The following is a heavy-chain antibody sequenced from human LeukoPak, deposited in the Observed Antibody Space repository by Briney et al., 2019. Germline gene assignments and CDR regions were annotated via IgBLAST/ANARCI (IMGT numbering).Heavy chain of an antibody. D-gene: IGHD3-10*01. CDR3: ARAKPKNMVRGLIMRRESRYYFDY. CDR2: IYSGGST. Sequence: PSGGSLRLSCAASGFTVSSNYMSWVRQAPGKGPEWVSVIYSGGSTYYADSVKGRFTISRDNSKSTLYIQMNSLRAEDTAVYYCARAKPKNMVRGLIMRRESRYYFDYWGQGTLVTVSS. CDR1: GFTVSSNY. V-gene: IGHV3-53*01. J-gene: IGHJ4*02.